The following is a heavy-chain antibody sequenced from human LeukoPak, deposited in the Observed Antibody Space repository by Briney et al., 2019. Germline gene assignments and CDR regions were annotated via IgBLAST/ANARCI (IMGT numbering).Heavy chain of an antibody. J-gene: IGHJ4*02. V-gene: IGHV4-4*07. CDR1: GGSISSYY. Sequence: PSETLSLTCTVSGGSISSYYWSWIRQPAGKGLEWIGRIYTSGSTTYNPALKSRVTISVDKSKNQFSLKLSSVTAADTAVYYCARDRGGITGTTRYFDYWGQGTLVTVSS. D-gene: IGHD1-20*01. CDR3: ARDRGGITGTTRYFDY. CDR2: IYTSGST.